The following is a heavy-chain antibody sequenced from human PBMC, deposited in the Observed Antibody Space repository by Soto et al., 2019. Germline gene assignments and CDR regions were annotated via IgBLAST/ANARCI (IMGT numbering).Heavy chain of an antibody. Sequence: SVKVSCKASGGTFSSYAISWVRQAPGQGLEWMGGIIPIFGTANYAQKFQGRVTITADESTSTAYMELSSLRSEDTAVYYCARDRYDILTGATDAFDIWGQGTMVTVSS. CDR3: ARDRYDILTGATDAFDI. V-gene: IGHV1-69*13. CDR1: GGTFSSYA. J-gene: IGHJ3*02. CDR2: IIPIFGTA. D-gene: IGHD3-9*01.